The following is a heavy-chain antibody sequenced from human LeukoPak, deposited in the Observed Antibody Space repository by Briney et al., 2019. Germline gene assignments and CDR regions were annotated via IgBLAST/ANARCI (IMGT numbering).Heavy chain of an antibody. J-gene: IGHJ6*03. CDR1: GFTFSSYW. V-gene: IGHV3-7*01. Sequence: PGGSLRLSCAASGFTFSSYWMSWVRQAPGKGLEWVANIKQDGSEKYYVDSVKGRFTISRDNAKNSLYLQMNSLRAEDTAVYYCARVWAARGGTDYYYYYMDVWGKGTTVTVSS. D-gene: IGHD6-6*01. CDR2: IKQDGSEK. CDR3: ARVWAARGGTDYYYYYMDV.